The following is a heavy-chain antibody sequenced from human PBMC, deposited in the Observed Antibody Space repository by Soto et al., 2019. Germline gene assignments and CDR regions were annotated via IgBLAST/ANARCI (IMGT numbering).Heavy chain of an antibody. V-gene: IGHV4-39*01. CDR2: IYYNGIT. J-gene: IGHJ6*02. D-gene: IGHD6-19*01. Sequence: QLLLQESGPGLVKPSETLSLTCTVSGGSISSSGYFWGWIRQPPGKGLEWIGNIYYNGITYYNPSLKGRVTISVDTSKNQFSLKLSSVTATDTAVYFCARQGRAVALPYYYYPVDVWGQGTTVTVSS. CDR3: ARQGRAVALPYYYYPVDV. CDR1: GGSISSSGYF.